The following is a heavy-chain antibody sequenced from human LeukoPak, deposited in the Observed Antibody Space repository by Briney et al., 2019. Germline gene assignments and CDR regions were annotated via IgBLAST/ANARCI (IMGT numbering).Heavy chain of an antibody. J-gene: IGHJ5*02. CDR2: FDPKDGET. Sequence: VASVKVSCKVSGHTLTELSMHWVRQAPGKGLEWMGGFDPKDGETIYAQKFQGRVTMTEDTSTDTAYMELSSLRSEDTAVYYCATDRAVVNWFDPWGQGTLVTVSS. CDR1: GHTLTELS. V-gene: IGHV1-24*01. CDR3: ATDRAVVNWFDP. D-gene: IGHD4-23*01.